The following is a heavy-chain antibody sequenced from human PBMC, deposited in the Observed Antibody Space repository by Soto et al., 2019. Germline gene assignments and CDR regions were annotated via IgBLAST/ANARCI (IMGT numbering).Heavy chain of an antibody. Sequence: GGSLRLSCAASGFTPSRLSMNWVRQAPGKGLEWISYINSAGSIIYYADSVKGRFTISRDNAKNSLYLQMNSLRAEDTAVYYCARVSRTSSHLDYWGQGTPVTVSS. CDR2: INSAGSII. V-gene: IGHV3-48*01. J-gene: IGHJ4*02. D-gene: IGHD2-8*01. CDR3: ARVSRTSSHLDY. CDR1: GFTPSRLS.